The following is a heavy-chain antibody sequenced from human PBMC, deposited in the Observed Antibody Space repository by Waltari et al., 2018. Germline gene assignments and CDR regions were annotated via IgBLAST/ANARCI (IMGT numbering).Heavy chain of an antibody. CDR3: AKVDSSGYYYVSVIDY. J-gene: IGHJ4*02. Sequence: EVQLLESGGGLVQPGGSLRLSCAASGFTFSSYAMSWVRQAPGKGLEWVSAISGSGGSTYYADSVKGRFTISRDNSKNTLYLQMNSLRAEDTAVYYCAKVDSSGYYYVSVIDYWGQGTLVTVSS. V-gene: IGHV3-23*01. CDR2: ISGSGGST. CDR1: GFTFSSYA. D-gene: IGHD3-22*01.